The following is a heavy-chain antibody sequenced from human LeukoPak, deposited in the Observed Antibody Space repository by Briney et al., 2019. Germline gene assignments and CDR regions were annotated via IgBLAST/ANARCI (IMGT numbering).Heavy chain of an antibody. CDR1: GGSISSYH. V-gene: IGHV4-59*01. J-gene: IGHJ4*02. CDR3: ARFTRFHFRFDC. CDR2: VYYSGGT. D-gene: IGHD3-3*02. Sequence: PSETLSLTCTVSGGSISSYHWSWIRQPPGKGLEWIGYVYYSGGTNYNPSLKSRVTISVDTSKNQVSLKLSSVTAADTAVYYCARFTRFHFRFDCWGQGILVTVSS.